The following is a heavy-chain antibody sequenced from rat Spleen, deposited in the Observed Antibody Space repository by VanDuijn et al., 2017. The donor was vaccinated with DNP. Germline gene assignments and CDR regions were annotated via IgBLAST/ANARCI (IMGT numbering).Heavy chain of an antibody. V-gene: IGHV3-3*01. CDR1: GYSITSNY. Sequence: EVQLQESGPGLVKPSQSLSLTCSVTGYSITSNYWGWIRQFPGHKLEWMGYINSAGSTNYNPSLKGRISITSDTSKNQFFLQVNSVTTEDTAMYFCARLTLHWGQGTLVTVSS. CDR2: INSAGST. CDR3: ARLTLH. J-gene: IGHJ3*01.